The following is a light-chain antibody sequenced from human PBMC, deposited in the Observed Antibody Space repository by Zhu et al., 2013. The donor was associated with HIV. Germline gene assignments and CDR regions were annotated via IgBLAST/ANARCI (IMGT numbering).Light chain of an antibody. J-gene: IGKJ5*01. V-gene: IGKV1-9*01. CDR1: HDIGKY. CDR2: AAS. CDR3: QQYNSYSPIT. Sequence: DIQLTQSPSFLSASVGDRVTITCRASHDIGKYLAWYQQKPGKAPKLLIYAASTLQSGVPLRFGGSGSGTDFTLTISSLHPDDFATYYCQQYNSYSPITFGQGTRVDIK.